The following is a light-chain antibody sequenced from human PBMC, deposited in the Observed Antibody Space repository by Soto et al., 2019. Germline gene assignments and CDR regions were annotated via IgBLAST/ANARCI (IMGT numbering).Light chain of an antibody. CDR2: GAS. V-gene: IGKV3-20*01. CDR3: QQYGSSPKT. J-gene: IGKJ1*01. Sequence: EIVLTQSPGTLSLSPGERATLSCRASQSVSSSDLAWYQQKPGQAPRLLIYGASSRATGIPDRFSGSGSGTDFTLTISRLEPEDFAVYYCQQYGSSPKTCGRGTKVEIK. CDR1: QSVSSSD.